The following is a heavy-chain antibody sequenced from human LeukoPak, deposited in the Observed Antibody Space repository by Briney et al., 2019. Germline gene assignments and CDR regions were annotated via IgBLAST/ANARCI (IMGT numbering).Heavy chain of an antibody. J-gene: IGHJ4*02. D-gene: IGHD3-3*01. CDR2: IYTSGST. V-gene: IGHV4-4*07. Sequence: PSETLSLTCTVSGGPISSYYWSWIRQPAGKGLEWIGRIYTSGSTNYNPSLKSRVTMSADTSKNQFSLKLSSVTAADTAVYYCARVLRITIFGVVSSYFDYWGQGTLVTVSS. CDR3: ARVLRITIFGVVSSYFDY. CDR1: GGPISSYY.